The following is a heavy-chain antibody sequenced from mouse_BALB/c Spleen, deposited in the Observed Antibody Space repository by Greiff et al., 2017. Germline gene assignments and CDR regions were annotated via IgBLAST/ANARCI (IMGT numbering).Heavy chain of an antibody. Sequence: EVQLVESGGGLVQPKGSLKLSCAASGFTFNTYAMNWVRQAPGKGFEWVARIRSKSNNYATYYADSVKDRFTISRDDSQSMLYLQMNNLKTEDTAMYYCVREREFHYYGSSYDYWGQGTTLTVSS. CDR3: VREREFHYYGSSYDY. D-gene: IGHD1-1*01. V-gene: IGHV10-1*02. CDR1: GFTFNTYA. J-gene: IGHJ2*01. CDR2: IRSKSNNYAT.